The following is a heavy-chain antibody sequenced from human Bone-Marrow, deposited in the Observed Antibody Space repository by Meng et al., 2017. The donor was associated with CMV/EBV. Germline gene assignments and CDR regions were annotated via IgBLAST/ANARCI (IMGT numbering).Heavy chain of an antibody. V-gene: IGHV4-59*01. CDR1: GGSISSYY. CDR2: IYYSGST. D-gene: IGHD6-6*01. J-gene: IGHJ6*02. CDR3: ARGRGSSSLYYYYGMDV. Sequence: GSLRLSCTVSGGSISSYYWSWIRQPPGKGLEWIGYIYYSGSTNYNPSLKSRVTISVDTSKTQFSLKLSSVTAADTAVYYCARGRGSSSLYYYYGMDVWGQGTTVTVSS.